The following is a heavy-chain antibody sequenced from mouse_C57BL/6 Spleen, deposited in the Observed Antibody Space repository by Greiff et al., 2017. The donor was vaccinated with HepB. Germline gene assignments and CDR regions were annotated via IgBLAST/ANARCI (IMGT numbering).Heavy chain of an antibody. Sequence: QVQLQQSGAELVRPGASVTLSCKASGYTFTDYEMHWVKQTPVHGLEWIGAIDPETGGTAYNQKFKGKAILTADKSSSTAYMELRSLTSEDSAVYYCTRTAYGNPWFAYWGQGTLVTVSA. CDR1: GYTFTDYE. D-gene: IGHD2-1*01. J-gene: IGHJ3*01. CDR2: IDPETGGT. V-gene: IGHV1-15*01. CDR3: TRTAYGNPWFAY.